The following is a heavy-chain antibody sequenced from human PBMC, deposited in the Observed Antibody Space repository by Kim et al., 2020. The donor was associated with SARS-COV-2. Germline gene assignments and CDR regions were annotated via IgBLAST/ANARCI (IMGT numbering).Heavy chain of an antibody. CDR3: AREKERWFGENGGMDV. V-gene: IGHV4-59*01. D-gene: IGHD3-10*01. CDR1: GGSISSYY. J-gene: IGHJ6*02. CDR2: IYYSGST. Sequence: SETLSLTCTVSGGSISSYYWSWIRQPPGKGLEWIGYIYYSGSTNYNPSLKSRVTISVDTSKNQFSLKLSSVTAADTAVYYCAREKERWFGENGGMDVWGQGTTVTVSS.